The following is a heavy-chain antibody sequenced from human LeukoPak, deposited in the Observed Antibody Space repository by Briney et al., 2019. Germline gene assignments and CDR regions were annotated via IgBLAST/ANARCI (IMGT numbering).Heavy chain of an antibody. CDR2: ISGSGGST. CDR3: AKAAATVVRYYYYYYMDV. CDR1: GFTFSSYS. V-gene: IGHV3-23*01. Sequence: GGSLRLSCAASGFTFSSYSMNWVRQAPGKGLEWVSTISGSGGSTYYADSVKGRFTISRDNSKNTLYLQMNSLRAEDTAVYYCAKAAATVVRYYYYYYMDVWGKGTTVTVSS. J-gene: IGHJ6*03. D-gene: IGHD4-23*01.